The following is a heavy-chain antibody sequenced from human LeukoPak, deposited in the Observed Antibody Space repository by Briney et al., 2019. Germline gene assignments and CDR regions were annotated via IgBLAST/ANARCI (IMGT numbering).Heavy chain of an antibody. J-gene: IGHJ3*02. CDR3: ARVASYAFDI. Sequence: GGSLRLSCTVSGFTFSDYWVSWVRQAPGKGLEWVANINQDGSEKYYVDSVMGRFTVSRDNDKNSLYLQVNSLRAEDRAVYYCARVASYAFDIWGQGTMVTVPS. CDR1: GFTFSDYW. V-gene: IGHV3-7*01. CDR2: INQDGSEK. D-gene: IGHD6-6*01.